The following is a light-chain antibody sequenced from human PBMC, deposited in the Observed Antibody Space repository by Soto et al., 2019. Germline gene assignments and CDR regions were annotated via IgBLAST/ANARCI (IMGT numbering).Light chain of an antibody. CDR2: GAS. CDR1: QSVSSSS. V-gene: IGKV3D-20*01. CDR3: QQYGSSLYT. J-gene: IGKJ2*01. Sequence: EIVLTQSPATLSLSPGERATLSCGASQSVSSSSFPWYQQKPGLAPRLLIYGASSSATGIPDRFSGSGSGTDFTLTISRLEPEDFAVYYCQQYGSSLYTFGQGTKLEIK.